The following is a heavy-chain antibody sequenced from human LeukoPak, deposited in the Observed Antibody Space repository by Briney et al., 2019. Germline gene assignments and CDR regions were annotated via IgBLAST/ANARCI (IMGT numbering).Heavy chain of an antibody. CDR3: ARPLEGYGGNLLAVAGY. Sequence: ASVKVSCKSSGYTFTGYYMHWVRQAPGQGLEWMGWISPNSGGTNNAQKFQGRVTMTRDTSITTAYMELSSLRSKDTAVYYCARPLEGYGGNLLAVAGYWGQGTLVTVSS. D-gene: IGHD4-23*01. J-gene: IGHJ4*02. CDR2: ISPNSGGT. CDR1: GYTFTGYY. V-gene: IGHV1-2*02.